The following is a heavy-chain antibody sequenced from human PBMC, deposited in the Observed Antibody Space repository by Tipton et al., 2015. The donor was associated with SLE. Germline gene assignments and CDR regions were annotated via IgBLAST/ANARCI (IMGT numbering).Heavy chain of an antibody. CDR1: GGSFSGYY. V-gene: IGHV4-34*01. CDR3: ARGIAVAAPAFDI. Sequence: GLVKPSETLSLTCAVYGGSFSGYYWSWIRQPPGKGLEWIGEINHSGSTISVDTSKNQFSLKLSSVTAADTAVYYCARGIAVAAPAFDIWGQGTMVTVSS. D-gene: IGHD6-19*01. CDR2: INHSG. J-gene: IGHJ3*02.